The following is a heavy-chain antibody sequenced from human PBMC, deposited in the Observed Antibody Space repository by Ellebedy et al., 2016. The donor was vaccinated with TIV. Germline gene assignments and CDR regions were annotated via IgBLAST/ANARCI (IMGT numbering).Heavy chain of an antibody. CDR1: GFTFTPYA. V-gene: IGHV3-48*04. CDR3: ARDMAWGNERVNDALDI. CDR2: IRGSGLTI. Sequence: GESLKISCAASGFTFTPYAMNWVRQAPGKGLEWISYIRGSGLTISYADSVKGRFTISRDNAKTSLFLQMSSLTAEDTAVYYCARDMAWGNERVNDALDIWGQGTMVTVSA. J-gene: IGHJ3*02. D-gene: IGHD7-27*01.